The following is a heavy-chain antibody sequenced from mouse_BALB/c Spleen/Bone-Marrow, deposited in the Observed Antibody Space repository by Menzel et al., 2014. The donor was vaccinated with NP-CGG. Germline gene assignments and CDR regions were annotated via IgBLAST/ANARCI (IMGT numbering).Heavy chain of an antibody. CDR3: GRLGDRGWFAY. Sequence: EVQRVESGGGLVQPGGSLKLSCAASGFDFSRYWMSWVRQAPGKGLEWIGEINPHSSTINYTPSLKDKFIISRDNAKNTLYLQMSKVRSEDTALYYCGRLGDRGWFAYWGQGTLVTVSA. D-gene: IGHD3-3*01. J-gene: IGHJ3*01. CDR2: INPHSSTI. V-gene: IGHV4-1*02. CDR1: GFDFSRYW.